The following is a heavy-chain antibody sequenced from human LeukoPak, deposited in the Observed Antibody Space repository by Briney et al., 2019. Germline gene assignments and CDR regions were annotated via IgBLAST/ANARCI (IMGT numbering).Heavy chain of an antibody. J-gene: IGHJ4*02. CDR3: ARGPRTGYKFDY. CDR1: GFTFSSYE. D-gene: IGHD3/OR15-3a*01. Sequence: PGGSLRLSCAASGFTFSSYEMNWVRQAPGKGLEWVSYISSSGSTIYYADSVKGRFTISRDNAKNSLYLQMNSLRAEDTAVYYCARGPRTGYKFDYWGQGTLVTVSS. V-gene: IGHV3-48*03. CDR2: ISSSGSTI.